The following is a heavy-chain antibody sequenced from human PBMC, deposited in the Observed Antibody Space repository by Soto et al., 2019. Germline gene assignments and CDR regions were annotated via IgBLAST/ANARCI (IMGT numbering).Heavy chain of an antibody. CDR2: IYPGDSDT. Sequence: GESDTLSFPGSGYSFSRSCIGWVRPMPGKDLEWMGIIYPGDSDTRYSPSFQGQVTISADKSLRTAYLQWTSLKASDTALYYCARTRSFTLGFYYDGMDGWGQGTTVTVSS. V-gene: IGHV5-51*01. CDR3: ARTRSFTLGFYYDGMDG. J-gene: IGHJ6*02. D-gene: IGHD6-6*01. CDR1: GYSFSRSC.